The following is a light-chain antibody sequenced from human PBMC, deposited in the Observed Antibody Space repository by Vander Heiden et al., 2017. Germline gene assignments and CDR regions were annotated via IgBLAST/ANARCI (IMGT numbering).Light chain of an antibody. CDR2: EVS. CDR3: CSYAGSSSLV. Sequence: QSALTQPASVSGSPGQSLTISCTGTSSDVGSYNLVSWYQQHPGKAPKLMIYEVSKRPSGVSNRFSGSKSGNTASLTISGLQAEDVADYYCCSYAGSSSLVFGGGTKLTVL. J-gene: IGLJ3*02. V-gene: IGLV2-23*02. CDR1: SSDVGSYNL.